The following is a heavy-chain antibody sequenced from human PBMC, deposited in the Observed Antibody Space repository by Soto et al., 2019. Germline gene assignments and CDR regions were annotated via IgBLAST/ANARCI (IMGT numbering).Heavy chain of an antibody. J-gene: IGHJ6*02. CDR1: GFTVSSNY. CDR2: IYSGGST. V-gene: IGHV3-53*01. D-gene: IGHD3-9*01. Sequence: EVQLVESGGGLIQPGGSLRLSCAASGFTVSSNYMSWVRQAPGKGLEWVSVIYSGGSTYYADSVKGRFTISRDNSKNTLYLQMNSLRAEDTAVYYCASRSSITIFWYYYYGMDVWGQGTTVTVSS. CDR3: ASRSSITIFWYYYYGMDV.